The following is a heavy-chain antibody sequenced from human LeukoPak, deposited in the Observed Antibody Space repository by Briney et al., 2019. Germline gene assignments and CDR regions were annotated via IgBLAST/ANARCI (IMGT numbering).Heavy chain of an antibody. D-gene: IGHD2-2*01. CDR3: AREPPYCSSTSCYGYMDV. CDR2: ISAYNGNT. CDR1: GYTFTNYG. J-gene: IGHJ6*03. Sequence: ASVTVSCTASGYTFTNYGISWVRQAPGQGLEWMGWISAYNGNTNYSQKLQGRVTMTTDTSTSTAYMELRSLRSDDTAVYYCAREPPYCSSTSCYGYMDVWGKGTTVTVSS. V-gene: IGHV1-18*01.